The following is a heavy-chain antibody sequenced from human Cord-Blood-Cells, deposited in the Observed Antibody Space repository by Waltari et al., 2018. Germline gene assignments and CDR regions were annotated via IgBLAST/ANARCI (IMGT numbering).Heavy chain of an antibody. Sequence: EVQLVESGGGLVQPGGSLRLSCAASGFTFSSYSLNWVRQAPGKGLEWVSYISSSSTIYYADFVKGRFTISRDNAKNSLYLQMNSRRDEDTAVYYCARDVAPTSYAFDIWGQGTMVTVSS. CDR3: ARDVAPTSYAFDI. CDR2: ISSSSTI. J-gene: IGHJ3*02. D-gene: IGHD2-21*01. V-gene: IGHV3-48*02. CDR1: GFTFSSYS.